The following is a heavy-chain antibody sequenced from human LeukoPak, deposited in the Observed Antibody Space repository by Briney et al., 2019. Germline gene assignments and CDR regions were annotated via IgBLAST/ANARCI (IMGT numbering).Heavy chain of an antibody. CDR3: ARSGRGVGPVDY. CDR1: GGSISSGGYY. V-gene: IGHV4-30-2*01. Sequence: SQALSLTCTVSGGSISSGGYYWSWIRQPPGKGLEWIGYIYHSGSTYYNPSLKSRVTISVDRSKNQFSLKLSSVTAADTAVYYCARSGRGVGPVDYWGQGTLVTVSS. D-gene: IGHD3-3*01. J-gene: IGHJ4*02. CDR2: IYHSGST.